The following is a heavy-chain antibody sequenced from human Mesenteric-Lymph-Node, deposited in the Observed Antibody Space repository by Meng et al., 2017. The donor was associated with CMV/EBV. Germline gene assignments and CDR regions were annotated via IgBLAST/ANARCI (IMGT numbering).Heavy chain of an antibody. V-gene: IGHV5-51*01. Sequence: ASVKVSCKGSGYNFATYWIGWVRQMPGKGLEWMGIIYPGDSDTKYSPSFQGQVTISADKSITTAYLQWSSLKASDTAMYYCARGHVDWYFDLWGRGTLVTVSS. J-gene: IGHJ2*01. D-gene: IGHD2-21*01. CDR3: ARGHVDWYFDL. CDR2: IYPGDSDT. CDR1: GYNFATYW.